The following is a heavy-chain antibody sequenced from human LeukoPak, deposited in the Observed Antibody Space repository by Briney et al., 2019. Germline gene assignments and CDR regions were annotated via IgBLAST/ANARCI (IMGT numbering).Heavy chain of an antibody. CDR1: GGSVSSGSYY. J-gene: IGHJ6*02. D-gene: IGHD3/OR15-3a*01. Sequence: SETLSLTCTVSGGSVSSGSYYWSWIRQPPGKGLEWIGYIYYSGSTNYNPSLKSRVTISVDTSKNQFSLKLSSVTAADTAVYYCARDWTPWDYYYGMDVWGQGTTVTVS. V-gene: IGHV4-61*01. CDR3: ARDWTPWDYYYGMDV. CDR2: IYYSGST.